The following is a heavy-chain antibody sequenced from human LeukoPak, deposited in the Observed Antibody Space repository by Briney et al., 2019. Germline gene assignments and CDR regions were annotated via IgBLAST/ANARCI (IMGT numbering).Heavy chain of an antibody. Sequence: PGGSPRLSCAASGITFSSHWMSWVRQAPGKGLEWVANIKQDGSEKYYVDSVKGRFTISRDNAKNSLYLQMNSLRAEDTAVYYCARGTLRFFARWGQGTLVTVSS. CDR3: ARGTLRFFAR. J-gene: IGHJ5*02. CDR2: IKQDGSEK. CDR1: GITFSSHW. V-gene: IGHV3-7*04. D-gene: IGHD3-16*01.